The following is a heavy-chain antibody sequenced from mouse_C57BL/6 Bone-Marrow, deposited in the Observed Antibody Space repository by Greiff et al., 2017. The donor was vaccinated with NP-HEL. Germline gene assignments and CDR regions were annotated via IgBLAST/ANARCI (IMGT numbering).Heavy chain of an antibody. J-gene: IGHJ4*01. CDR2: ISDGGSYT. D-gene: IGHD6-1*01. Sequence: EVHLVESGGGLVKPGGSLKLSCAASGFTFSSYAMSWVRQTPEKRLEWVATISDGGSYTYYPDNVKGRFTISRDNAKNNLYLQMSHLKSEDTAMDYCARRCHPDWNDAMDYWGQGTSVTVSS. CDR1: GFTFSSYA. V-gene: IGHV5-4*01. CDR3: ARRCHPDWNDAMDY.